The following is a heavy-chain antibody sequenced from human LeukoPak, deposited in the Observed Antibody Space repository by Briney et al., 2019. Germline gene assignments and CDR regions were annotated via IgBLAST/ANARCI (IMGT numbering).Heavy chain of an antibody. J-gene: IGHJ1*01. D-gene: IGHD6-19*01. V-gene: IGHV4-39*01. Sequence: PSETLSLTRTFSGGSISSSSYYWGWIRQPRGKGLEWIGSIYYSGSTYYNPSLKSRVTISVDTSKNQFSLKLSSVTAADTAVYYCASEDSSGWYTGGDYWGQGTLVTVSS. CDR3: ASEDSSGWYTGGDY. CDR2: IYYSGST. CDR1: GGSISSSSYY.